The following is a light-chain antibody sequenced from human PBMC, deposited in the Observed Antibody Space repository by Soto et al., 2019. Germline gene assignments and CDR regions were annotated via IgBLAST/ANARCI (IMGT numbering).Light chain of an antibody. V-gene: IGKV1-5*03. CDR3: QEYETFSPWT. J-gene: IGKJ1*01. Sequence: DIQMTQPPSILSASVGDRVTITCRASQRIDTWLAWYQQKPGTAPKLLIYKATILQSGVPSRFSGSGSGTEFTLAISGLQPDDFATYYCQEYETFSPWTFGQGTKVEMK. CDR1: QRIDTW. CDR2: KAT.